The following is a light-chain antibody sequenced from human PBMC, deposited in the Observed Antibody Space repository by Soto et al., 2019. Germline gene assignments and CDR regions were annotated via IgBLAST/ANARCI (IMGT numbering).Light chain of an antibody. CDR1: QSVSSSH. CDR2: GAS. CDR3: QQYGSSPWT. Sequence: EIGLTQSQGTLSLSPGERATLSCRASQSVSSSHLALYQQKPGQAPRLLIYGASSRATGIPDRFTGSESGTDFTLTISRLEPEDFAVYYCQQYGSSPWTFGQGTKVEIK. J-gene: IGKJ1*01. V-gene: IGKV3-20*01.